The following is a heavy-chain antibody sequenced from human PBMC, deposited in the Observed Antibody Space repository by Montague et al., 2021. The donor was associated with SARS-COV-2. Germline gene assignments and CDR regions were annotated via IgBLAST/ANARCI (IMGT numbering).Heavy chain of an antibody. D-gene: IGHD3-22*01. CDR2: IYHSGST. V-gene: IGHV4-38-2*02. Sequence: SETLSLTCTVSGYSISTGYYWGWIRQPPGKGLEWIGTIYHSGSTYFNPSLKSRVTISVGTSKNQFSLKLSSVTAADAAVYYCARFPTSYYYDSKAAPATPDAFDIWGQGTMVTVSS. CDR1: GYSISTGYY. J-gene: IGHJ3*02. CDR3: ARFPTSYYYDSKAAPATPDAFDI.